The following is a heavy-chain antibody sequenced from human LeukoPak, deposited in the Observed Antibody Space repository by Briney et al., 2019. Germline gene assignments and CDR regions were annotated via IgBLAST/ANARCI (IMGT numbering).Heavy chain of an antibody. CDR1: GYTFTSYG. CDR2: IIPILGIA. CDR3: ARVWFGENDY. J-gene: IGHJ4*02. Sequence: ASVKVSCKASGYTFTSYGISWVRQAPGQGLEWMGRIIPILGIANYAQKFQGRVTITADKSTSTAYMELSSLRSEDTAVYYCARVWFGENDYWGQGTLVTVSS. V-gene: IGHV1-69*04. D-gene: IGHD3-10*01.